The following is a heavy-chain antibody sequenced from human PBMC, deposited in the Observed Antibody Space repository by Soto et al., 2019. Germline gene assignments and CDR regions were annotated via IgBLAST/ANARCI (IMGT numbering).Heavy chain of an antibody. CDR2: IWYDGSNK. Sequence: PGGSLRLSCAASGFTFSSYGMHWVRQAQGKGLEWVAVIWYDGSNKYYADSVKGRFTISRDNSKNTLYLQMNSLRAEDTAVYYCARDLYSGYDPQYYFDYWGQGTLVTVSS. J-gene: IGHJ4*02. D-gene: IGHD5-12*01. V-gene: IGHV3-33*01. CDR3: ARDLYSGYDPQYYFDY. CDR1: GFTFSSYG.